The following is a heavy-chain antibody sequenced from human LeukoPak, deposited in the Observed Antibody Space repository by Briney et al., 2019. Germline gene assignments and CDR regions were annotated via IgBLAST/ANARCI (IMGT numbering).Heavy chain of an antibody. V-gene: IGHV4-59*12. CDR2: IYYSGST. Sequence: PSETLSLTCTVSGGSISSYYWSWIRQPPGKGLEWIGYIYYSGSTNYNPSPKSRVTISVDTSKNQFSLKLSSVTAADTAVYYCARDLEGYYYDSSGYYYYRYYMDVWGKGTTVTISS. D-gene: IGHD3-22*01. CDR1: GGSISSYY. CDR3: ARDLEGYYYDSSGYYYYRYYMDV. J-gene: IGHJ6*03.